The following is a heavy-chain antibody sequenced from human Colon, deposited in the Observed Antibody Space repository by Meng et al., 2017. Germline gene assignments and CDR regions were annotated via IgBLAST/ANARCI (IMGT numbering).Heavy chain of an antibody. D-gene: IGHD4-17*01. V-gene: IGHV4-31*03. J-gene: IGHJ4*02. CDR1: GGSIKSGGYL. Sequence: QVHLHESGPGLVRPSDDLPLVCTVSGGSIKSGGYLWSWVRPPPGKGLEYIGFMSDSGTTDYKPSLRSRVSISEIGSSKNQFSLTLRSVTAADTATYFCARDTLYGTDYWGQGVLVTVSS. CDR3: ARDTLYGTDY. CDR2: MSDSGTT.